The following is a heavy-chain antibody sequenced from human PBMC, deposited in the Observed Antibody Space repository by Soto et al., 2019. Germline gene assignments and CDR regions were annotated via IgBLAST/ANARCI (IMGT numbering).Heavy chain of an antibody. J-gene: IGHJ4*01. CDR2: IIPILGIA. D-gene: IGHD3-10*01. Sequence: QVQLVQSGAEVKKPGSSVKVSCKASGGTFSSSTISWVRQAPGQGLEWMGRIIPILGIANYAQKFQGRVTITADKSTSTAYMELSSLRSEDTAVYYWARGDTWFGGDYWGHGTLVTVSS. V-gene: IGHV1-69*02. CDR1: GGTFSSST. CDR3: ARGDTWFGGDY.